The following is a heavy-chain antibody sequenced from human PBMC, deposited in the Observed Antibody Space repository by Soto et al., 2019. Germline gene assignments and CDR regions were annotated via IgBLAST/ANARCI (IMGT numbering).Heavy chain of an antibody. CDR1: GFTFSNAW. Sequence: EVQLVESGGGLVKPGGSLRLYCGASGFTFSNAWMSWIRQVPGKGREWVGRIKSKTDGGTTDYAAPVKGRFTISRDDSKNTLYLQMNSLKTEDTAVYYCTTDYRTIFGVVIIYYYYYYMDVWGKGTTVTVSS. CDR3: TTDYRTIFGVVIIYYYYYYMDV. CDR2: IKSKTDGGTT. V-gene: IGHV3-15*05. J-gene: IGHJ6*03. D-gene: IGHD3-3*01.